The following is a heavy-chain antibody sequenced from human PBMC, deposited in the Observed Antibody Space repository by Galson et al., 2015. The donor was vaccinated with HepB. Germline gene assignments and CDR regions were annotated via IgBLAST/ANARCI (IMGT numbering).Heavy chain of an antibody. CDR3: AIASPQDIVATILGGLDY. CDR2: INPNSGGT. D-gene: IGHD5-12*01. J-gene: IGHJ4*02. CDR1: GYTFTGYY. V-gene: IGHV1-2*04. Sequence: SVKVSCKASGYTFTGYYMHWVRQAPGQELEWMGWINPNSGGTNYAQKFQGWVTMTRDTSISTAYMELSRLRSDDTAVYYCAIASPQDIVATILGGLDYWGQGTLVTVSS.